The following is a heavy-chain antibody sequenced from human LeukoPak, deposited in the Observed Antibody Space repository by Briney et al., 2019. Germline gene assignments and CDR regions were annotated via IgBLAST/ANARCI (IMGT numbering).Heavy chain of an antibody. D-gene: IGHD5-18*01. CDR1: GGSFSGYY. V-gene: IGHV4-34*01. CDR3: ARHGRPTFLWLQDYYFDY. J-gene: IGHJ4*02. Sequence: SETLSLTCAVYGGSFSGYYWSWIRQPPGKGLEWIGEINHSGSTNYDPSLKSRVTISVDTSKNQFSLKLSSVTAADTAVYHCARHGRPTFLWLQDYYFDYWGQGTLVTVSS. CDR2: INHSGST.